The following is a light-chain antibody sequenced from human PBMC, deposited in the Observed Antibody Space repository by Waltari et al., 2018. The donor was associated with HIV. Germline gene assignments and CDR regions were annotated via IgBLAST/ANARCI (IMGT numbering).Light chain of an antibody. CDR2: KDI. CDR3: QSTDYDGTWV. J-gene: IGLJ3*02. V-gene: IGLV3-25*03. Sequence: SYDLTQTPSVSVSPGQTARINCSRGALPKKYSSWYRQKAGQAPMLLIYKDIERPSGFPERISGSVSGTGVTLTISDVQAEDEGDYFCQSTDYDGTWVFGGGTKLTVL. CDR1: ALPKKY.